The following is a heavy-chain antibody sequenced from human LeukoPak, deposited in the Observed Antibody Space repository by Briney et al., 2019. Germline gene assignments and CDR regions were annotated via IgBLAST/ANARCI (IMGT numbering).Heavy chain of an antibody. Sequence: SQTLSLTCTVSGGSISSGSYYWSWIRQPAGKGLEWIGRIYTSGSTNYNPSLKSRVTISVDTSKNQFSLKLSSVTAADTAVYYCARGSASNYDFWSGYSVDAFDIWGQGTMVTVSS. D-gene: IGHD3-3*01. CDR1: GGSISSGSYY. CDR2: IYTSGST. V-gene: IGHV4-61*02. J-gene: IGHJ3*02. CDR3: ARGSASNYDFWSGYSVDAFDI.